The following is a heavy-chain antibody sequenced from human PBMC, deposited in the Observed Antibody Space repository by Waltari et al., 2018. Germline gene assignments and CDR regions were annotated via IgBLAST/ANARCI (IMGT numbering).Heavy chain of an antibody. J-gene: IGHJ6*03. D-gene: IGHD3-10*01. CDR2: NYHRGGT. CDR1: GASITNSTSS. V-gene: IGHV4-39*01. CDR3: ARNMESPYNAPYYFYYMDV. Sequence: QLQLQESGPGLVKPSETLSLTCSVSGASITNSTSSWSWIRQPPGKGREWIGSNYHRGGTYSSPTLKSRVTISLDTSKNQLSLKVSSVTVADTAISFCARNMESPYNAPYYFYYMDVWGKGTTVTVSS.